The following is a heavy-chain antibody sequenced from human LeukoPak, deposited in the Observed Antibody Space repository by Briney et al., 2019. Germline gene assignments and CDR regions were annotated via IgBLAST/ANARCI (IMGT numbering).Heavy chain of an antibody. Sequence: ASVKVSCKASGYTFTGNYMHWVRQAPGQGLEWMGWINPNSGGTNYAQKFQGRVTMTRDTSISTAYMELSRLRSDDTAVYYCARVGGDYYGSGSPYYYYYMDVWGKGTTVTVSS. J-gene: IGHJ6*03. CDR1: GYTFTGNY. V-gene: IGHV1-2*02. CDR3: ARVGGDYYGSGSPYYYYYMDV. D-gene: IGHD3-10*01. CDR2: INPNSGGT.